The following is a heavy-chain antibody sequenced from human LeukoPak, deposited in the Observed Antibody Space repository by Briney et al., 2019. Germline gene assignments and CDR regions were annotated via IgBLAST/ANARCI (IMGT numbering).Heavy chain of an antibody. CDR1: GGSISSYY. CDR3: ARGVSIAARPRWFEFDP. CDR2: IYYSGST. J-gene: IGHJ5*02. V-gene: IGHV4-59*01. D-gene: IGHD6-6*01. Sequence: SETLSLTCTVSGGSISSYYWSWIRQPPGKGLEWIGYIYYSGSTNYNPSLKSRVTISVDTSKNQFSLKLSSVTAADTAVYYCARGVSIAARPRWFEFDPWGQGTLVTVSS.